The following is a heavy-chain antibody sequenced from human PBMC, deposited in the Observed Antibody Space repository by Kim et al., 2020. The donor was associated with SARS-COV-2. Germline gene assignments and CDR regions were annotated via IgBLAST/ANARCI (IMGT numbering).Heavy chain of an antibody. CDR3: AKRGVDAVMGRLCDY. D-gene: IGHD5-18*01. Sequence: GGSLRLSCAASGFTFSTYGMSWVRQAPGKGLEWVSAITGNGAVTYYADSGKGRFAISRDNSKNTLYLQMNSPRAEDTAIYYCAKRGVDAVMGRLCDYWG. CDR1: GFTFSTYG. J-gene: IGHJ4*01. CDR2: ITGNGAVT. V-gene: IGHV3-23*01.